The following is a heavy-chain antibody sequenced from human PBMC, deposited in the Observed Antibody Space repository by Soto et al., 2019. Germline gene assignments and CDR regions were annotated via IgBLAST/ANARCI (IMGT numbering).Heavy chain of an antibody. J-gene: IGHJ6*02. CDR3: TRDGNRGYDMDV. Sequence: EVQVVESGGGLIQPGGSLRLSCAGSGFDFSKYNIDWVRQAPGKGLEWISYIRNTSRTKFYADSVKGRFTISRDNARSSLFLEMNSLRDEDTAIYNCTRDGNRGYDMDVWGQGTTVTVSS. CDR1: GFDFSKYN. V-gene: IGHV3-48*02. D-gene: IGHD1-1*01. CDR2: IRNTSRTK.